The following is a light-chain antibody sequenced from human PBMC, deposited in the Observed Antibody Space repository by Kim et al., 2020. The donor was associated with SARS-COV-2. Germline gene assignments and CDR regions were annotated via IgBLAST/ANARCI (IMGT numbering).Light chain of an antibody. J-gene: IGKJ1*01. CDR3: QQYRT. Sequence: TLSLAPGERANLSCRASQSVSSSYLAWYQQKPGEAPRLLIYGASSRATGIPDRFSGSGSGTDFTLTISRLEPEDFAVYYCQQYRTFGQGTKVDIK. CDR2: GAS. V-gene: IGKV3-20*01. CDR1: QSVSSSY.